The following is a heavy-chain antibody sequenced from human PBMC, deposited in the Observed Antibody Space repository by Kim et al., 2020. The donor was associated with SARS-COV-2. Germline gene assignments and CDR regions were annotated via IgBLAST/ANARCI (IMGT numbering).Heavy chain of an antibody. CDR2: ISGSGGST. D-gene: IGHD3-10*01. CDR3: AKDWHYYGSGSYYKKYYYYYGMDV. CDR1: GFTFSSYA. Sequence: GGSLRLSCAASGFTFSSYAMSWVRQAPGKGLEWVSAISGSGGSTYYADSVKGRFTISRDNSKNTLYLQMNSLRAEDTAVYYCAKDWHYYGSGSYYKKYYYYYGMDVWGQGTTVTVSS. V-gene: IGHV3-23*01. J-gene: IGHJ6*02.